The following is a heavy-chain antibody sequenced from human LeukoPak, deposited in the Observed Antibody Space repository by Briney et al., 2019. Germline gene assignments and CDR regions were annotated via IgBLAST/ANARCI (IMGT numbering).Heavy chain of an antibody. J-gene: IGHJ6*03. Sequence: GGSLRLSCAASGFTFSSYWMSWVRQAPGKGLEWVANIKQDGSEKYYVDSVKGRFTISRDNAKNSLYLQMNSLRAEDTAAYYCARDYEGDYYYMDVWGKGTTVTVSS. CDR3: ARDYEGDYYYMDV. CDR1: GFTFSSYW. D-gene: IGHD5-12*01. V-gene: IGHV3-7*01. CDR2: IKQDGSEK.